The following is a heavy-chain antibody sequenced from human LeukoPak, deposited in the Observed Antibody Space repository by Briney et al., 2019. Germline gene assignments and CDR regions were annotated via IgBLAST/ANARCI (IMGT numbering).Heavy chain of an antibody. CDR3: ARGLIRGACDV. CDR1: GVSISNYY. J-gene: IGHJ3*01. CDR2: ISYSEGA. D-gene: IGHD3-16*01. V-gene: IGHV4-59*01. Sequence: SETLSLTCTVSGVSISNYYWNYIRQPPGKGLEWVGYISYSEGANSNPTLRSRVTISLDTSKNQFSLNLNSVTAADTAVYYCARGLIRGACDVWGHGTMVTVSS.